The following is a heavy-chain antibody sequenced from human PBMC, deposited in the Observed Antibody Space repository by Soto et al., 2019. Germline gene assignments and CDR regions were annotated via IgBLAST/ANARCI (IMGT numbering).Heavy chain of an antibody. Sequence: GGSLRLSCTASGFTFGDYAMSWFRQAPGKGLEWVGFIRSKAYGGTTEYAASVKGRFTISRDDSKSIAYLQMNSLKTEDTAVYYCTRNPDYYGSGGFDYWGQGTLVTVSS. CDR1: GFTFGDYA. D-gene: IGHD3-10*01. J-gene: IGHJ4*02. CDR2: IRSKAYGGTT. V-gene: IGHV3-49*03. CDR3: TRNPDYYGSGGFDY.